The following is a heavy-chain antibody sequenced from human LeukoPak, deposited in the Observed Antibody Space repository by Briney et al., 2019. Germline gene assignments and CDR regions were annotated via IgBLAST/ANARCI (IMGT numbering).Heavy chain of an antibody. CDR1: GFTFSSYG. CDR3: ARREQQLVRPYYYGMDV. J-gene: IGHJ6*02. V-gene: IGHV3-33*01. D-gene: IGHD6-13*01. CDR2: IWYDGSNK. Sequence: PGGSLRLSCAASGFTFSSYGMHWVRQAPGKGLEWVAVIWYDGSNKYYADSVKGRFTTSRDNSKNTLYLQMNSLRAEDTAVYYCARREQQLVRPYYYGMDVWGQGTTVTVSS.